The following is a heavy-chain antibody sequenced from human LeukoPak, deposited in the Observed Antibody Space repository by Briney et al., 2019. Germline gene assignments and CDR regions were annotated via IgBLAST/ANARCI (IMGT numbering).Heavy chain of an antibody. J-gene: IGHJ4*02. CDR2: IRSKAYGGTT. Sequence: PGGSLRLSCTASGFTFGDYAMSWVRQAPGKGLEWVGFIRSKAYGGTTEYAASVKGRFTISRDDSKSIAYLQMNSLKTEDTAVYYCTRDERQWLALFDYWGQGTLVTVSS. CDR1: GFTFGDYA. V-gene: IGHV3-49*04. CDR3: TRDERQWLALFDY. D-gene: IGHD6-19*01.